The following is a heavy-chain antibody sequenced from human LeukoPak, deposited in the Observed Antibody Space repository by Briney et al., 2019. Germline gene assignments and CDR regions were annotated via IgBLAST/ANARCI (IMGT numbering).Heavy chain of an antibody. CDR3: ARDPLHFYDSVGSSFDF. CDR1: GGSLNSYY. D-gene: IGHD3-22*01. V-gene: IGHV4-4*07. J-gene: IGHJ4*02. CDR2: IYTTGST. Sequence: SETLSLTCTVSGGSLNSYYWSWIRQPAGRGLEWIGRIYTTGSTNYNPSLTSRVTMSVDTSKNQFSLKLSSVTAADTAVYYCARDPLHFYDSVGSSFDFWGQGTLVTVSS.